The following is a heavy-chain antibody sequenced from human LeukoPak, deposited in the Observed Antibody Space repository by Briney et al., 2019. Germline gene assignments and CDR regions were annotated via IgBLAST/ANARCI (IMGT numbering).Heavy chain of an antibody. V-gene: IGHV4-34*01. J-gene: IGHJ5*02. D-gene: IGHD6-13*01. CDR1: GGSFSGYY. CDR3: ARGVRIAAAGNWFDP. CDR2: INHSGST. Sequence: PPETLSLTCAVYGGSFSGYYWSWIRQPPGKGLEWIGEINHSGSTNYNPSLKSRVTISVDTSKNQFSLKLSSVTAADTAVYYRARGVRIAAAGNWFDPWGQGTLVTVSS.